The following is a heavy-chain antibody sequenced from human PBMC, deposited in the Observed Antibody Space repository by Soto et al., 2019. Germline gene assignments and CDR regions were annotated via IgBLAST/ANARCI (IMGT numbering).Heavy chain of an antibody. Sequence: PSETLSLTCTVSGGSISSGDYYWSWIRQPPGKGLEWIGYIYYSGSTYYNPSLKSRVTISVDTSKNQFSLKLSSVTAADTAVYYCARVTIFGVVIHWFDPWGQGTLVTVSS. D-gene: IGHD3-3*01. V-gene: IGHV4-30-4*01. CDR2: IYYSGST. CDR3: ARVTIFGVVIHWFDP. J-gene: IGHJ5*02. CDR1: GGSISSGDYY.